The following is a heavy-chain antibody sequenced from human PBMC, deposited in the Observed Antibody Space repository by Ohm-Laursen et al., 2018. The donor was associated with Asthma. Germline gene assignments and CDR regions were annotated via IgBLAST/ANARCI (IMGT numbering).Heavy chain of an antibody. CDR1: GLPFSSSG. V-gene: IGHV3-33*06. Sequence: SLRLSCAASGLPFSSSGMHWVRQAPGKGLEWVAVIWYDGTNKYYADSVKGRFTISRDTSKNTLYLQMNSLRAEDTAVYYCAKMKVYGMDVWGQGTTVTVSS. J-gene: IGHJ6*02. CDR3: AKMKVYGMDV. CDR2: IWYDGTNK.